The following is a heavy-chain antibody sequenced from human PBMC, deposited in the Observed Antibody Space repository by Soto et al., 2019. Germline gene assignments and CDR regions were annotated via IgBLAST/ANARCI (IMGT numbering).Heavy chain of an antibody. D-gene: IGHD1-1*01. CDR2: INIDGSIT. CDR1: GFAFTNYW. Sequence: DVQLVESGGGLVQPGGSLRLSCAASGFTSGFAFTNYWMHWVRQAPGKGLVWVSRINIDGSITDYADSVKGRFTISRDNPKNTLYLQMNSLGVDDTAVYFCVSSLDRLRGWDQGTLVTVSS. CDR3: VSSLDRLRG. V-gene: IGHV3-74*01. J-gene: IGHJ4*02.